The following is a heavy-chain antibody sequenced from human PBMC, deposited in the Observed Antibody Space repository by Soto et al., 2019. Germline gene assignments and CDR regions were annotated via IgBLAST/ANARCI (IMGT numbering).Heavy chain of an antibody. CDR2: INPHNGNT. Sequence: QVHLVQSGAEVKKPGASVKVSCKASGYTFNTYGISWVRQAPGQGLEWMGWINPHNGNTDLALQFQGRVTLTTDISRSTAYMELRSLRSDDPALYYCARDVVEHCSATRCYGGDSWGQGTPVTISS. V-gene: IGHV1-18*01. CDR3: ARDVVEHCSATRCYGGDS. CDR1: GYTFNTYG. D-gene: IGHD2-2*01. J-gene: IGHJ4*02.